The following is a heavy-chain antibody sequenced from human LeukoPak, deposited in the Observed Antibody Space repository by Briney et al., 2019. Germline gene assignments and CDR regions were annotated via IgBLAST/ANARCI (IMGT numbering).Heavy chain of an antibody. CDR3: ARESRYDSSGRYTGMRAPFDN. D-gene: IGHD3-22*01. Sequence: MSSQTLSLTCTVSGDSISSGDYYWSWIRQHPGKGLEWLGYIHHSGSAWYNPSLKSRVSISVDTSQNQVSLKVRSVTAADTAVYHCARESRYDSSGRYTGMRAPFDNWGQGTLVIVSS. CDR2: IHHSGSA. V-gene: IGHV4-31*03. CDR1: GDSISSGDYY. J-gene: IGHJ5*02.